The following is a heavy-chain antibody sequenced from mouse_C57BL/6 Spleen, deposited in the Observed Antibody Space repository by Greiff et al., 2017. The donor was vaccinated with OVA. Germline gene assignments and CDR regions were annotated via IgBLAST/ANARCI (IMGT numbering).Heavy chain of an antibody. Sequence: EVKVEESGGGLVKPGGSLKLSCAASGFTFSDYGMHWVRQAPEKGLEWVAYISSGSSTIYYADTVKGRFTISRDNAKNTLFLQMTSLRSEDTAMYYCARRTVVANFDYWGQGTTLTVSS. D-gene: IGHD1-1*01. CDR1: GFTFSDYG. CDR2: ISSGSSTI. V-gene: IGHV5-17*01. CDR3: ARRTVVANFDY. J-gene: IGHJ2*01.